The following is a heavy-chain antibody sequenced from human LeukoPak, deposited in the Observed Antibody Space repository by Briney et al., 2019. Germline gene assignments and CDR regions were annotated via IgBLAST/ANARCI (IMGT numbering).Heavy chain of an antibody. CDR2: IWYDGSNK. Sequence: AGGSLRLSCAASGFTFSSYAMSWVRQAPGKGLEWVAVIWYDGSNKYYADSVKGRFTISRDNSKNTLYLQMNSLRAEDTAVYYCARDPGSKVAVEYYFDYWGQGTLVTVSS. D-gene: IGHD6-19*01. CDR3: ARDPGSKVAVEYYFDY. CDR1: GFTFSSYA. J-gene: IGHJ4*02. V-gene: IGHV3-33*08.